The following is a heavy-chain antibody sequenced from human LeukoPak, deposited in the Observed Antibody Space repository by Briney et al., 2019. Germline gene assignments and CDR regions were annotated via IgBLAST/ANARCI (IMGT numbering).Heavy chain of an antibody. J-gene: IGHJ4*02. D-gene: IGHD1-1*01. CDR3: ARYVWNDEGDYFDY. Sequence: GGSLRLSCAASGFTFSTYSMNWVRQAPGKGLEWVSSISSSSSYIYYADSVKGRFTISRDNAKNSLYLQMNSLRAEDTAVYYCARYVWNDEGDYFDYWGQGTLVTVSS. CDR1: GFTFSTYS. V-gene: IGHV3-21*01. CDR2: ISSSSSYI.